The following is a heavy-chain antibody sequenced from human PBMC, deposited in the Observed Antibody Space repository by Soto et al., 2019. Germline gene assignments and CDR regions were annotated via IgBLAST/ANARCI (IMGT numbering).Heavy chain of an antibody. D-gene: IGHD2-21*01. J-gene: IGHJ3*02. CDR2: IIAIHGIA. Sequence: ASVKVSCKASGYTFTSYAMHCVRQTPGQRLEWMGRIIAIHGIANYSQKFQGRVTITTDKSTSTAYMELSSLRSEDTAVYYCARGGVVVIAPDAFDIWGQGTMVTVSS. CDR1: GYTFTSYA. CDR3: ARGGVVVIAPDAFDI. V-gene: IGHV1-3*01.